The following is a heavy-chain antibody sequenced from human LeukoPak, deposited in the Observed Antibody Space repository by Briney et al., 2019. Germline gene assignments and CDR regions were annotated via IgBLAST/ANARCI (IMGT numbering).Heavy chain of an antibody. CDR1: GFTFISYW. V-gene: IGHV3-74*01. J-gene: IGHJ4*02. CDR3: ARDLELVYYDSSGYDY. D-gene: IGHD3-22*01. Sequence: GGSLRLSCAASGFTFISYWMHWVRQAPGKGLEWASRICSDGSRTSYADSVKGRFTISRDNAKNTLYLQMNSLRVEDTAVYYCARDLELVYYDSSGYDYWGQGTLVTVSS. CDR2: ICSDGSRT.